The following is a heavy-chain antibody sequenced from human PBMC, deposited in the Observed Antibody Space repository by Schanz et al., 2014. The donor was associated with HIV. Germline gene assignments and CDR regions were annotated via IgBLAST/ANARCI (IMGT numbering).Heavy chain of an antibody. Sequence: EVQLLESGGGLVQTGGSLRLSCAASGLTFSLYAMSWVRQAPGKGLEWVSGISETGSRSFYADSVKGRSAISRDNSKNTLYLQLNRLRAEDTAVYYCAKTHFNGSTSGAYWGQGTLVTVSS. J-gene: IGHJ4*02. V-gene: IGHV3-23*01. CDR3: AKTHFNGSTSGAY. CDR2: ISETGSRS. D-gene: IGHD1-26*01. CDR1: GLTFSLYA.